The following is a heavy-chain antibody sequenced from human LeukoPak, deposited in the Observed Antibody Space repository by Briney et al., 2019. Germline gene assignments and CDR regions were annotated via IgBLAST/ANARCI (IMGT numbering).Heavy chain of an antibody. Sequence: GGSLRLSCAASGFTVSSSYMTWVRQAPGKELEWVSVIYSGGSGSTYYADSVKGRFTISRDNSKNTLNLQMNSLRAEDTAVYYCAHRKATSWAHDYWGQGPLVTVSS. D-gene: IGHD2-2*01. CDR3: AHRKATSWAHDY. J-gene: IGHJ4*02. CDR1: GFTVSSSY. CDR2: IYSGGSGST. V-gene: IGHV3-53*01.